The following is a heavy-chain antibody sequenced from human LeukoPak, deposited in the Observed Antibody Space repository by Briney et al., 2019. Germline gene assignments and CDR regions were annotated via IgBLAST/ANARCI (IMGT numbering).Heavy chain of an antibody. CDR2: IYTSGST. Sequence: SETLSLTCAVSGGSISSYYWSWIRQPAGKGLEWIGRIYTSGSTNYNPSLKSRVTMSVDTSKNQFSLKLSSVTAADTAVYYCARAVLSPHYYYYYMDVWGKGTTVTVSS. CDR1: GGSISSYY. J-gene: IGHJ6*03. CDR3: ARAVLSPHYYYYYMDV. D-gene: IGHD3-16*01. V-gene: IGHV4-4*07.